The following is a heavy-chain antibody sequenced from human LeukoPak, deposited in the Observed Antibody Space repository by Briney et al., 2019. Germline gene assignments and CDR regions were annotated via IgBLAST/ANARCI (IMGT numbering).Heavy chain of an antibody. CDR3: ARKGPNPLNWFDP. D-gene: IGHD3-16*02. CDR2: IYYSGST. CDR1: GGSISSYY. V-gene: IGHV4-59*01. J-gene: IGHJ5*02. Sequence: SETLPLTCTVSGGSISSYYWSWIRQPPGKGLEWIGYIYYSGSTNYNPSLKSRVTISVDTSKNQFSLKLSSVTAADTAVYYCARKGPNPLNWFDPWGQGTLVTVSS.